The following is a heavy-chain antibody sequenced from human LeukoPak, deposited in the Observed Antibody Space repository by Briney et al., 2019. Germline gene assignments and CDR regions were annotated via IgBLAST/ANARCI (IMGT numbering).Heavy chain of an antibody. CDR3: ARRRDYYDSSGYASFDY. J-gene: IGHJ4*02. CDR2: IYYSGAT. V-gene: IGHV4-39*07. D-gene: IGHD3-22*01. CDR1: GGSISSSIYY. Sequence: SETLSLTCTVSGGSISSSIYYWGWIRQPPGKGLEWIGSIYYSGATFYNPSLKSRVTVSLDTSKNQFSLKLSSVTAADTAVYYCARRRDYYDSSGYASFDYWGQGTLVTVSS.